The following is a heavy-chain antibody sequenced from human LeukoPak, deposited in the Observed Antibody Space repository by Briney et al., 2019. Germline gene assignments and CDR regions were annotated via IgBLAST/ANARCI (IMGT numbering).Heavy chain of an antibody. D-gene: IGHD3-3*01. J-gene: IGHJ4*02. CDR3: ATDRGWRTSGYYLYYFEY. CDR1: GFTMSHYG. CDR2: IKHDGSEK. Sequence: PGGSLRLSCAASGFTMSHYGVSWVRQAPGKGLEWVASIKHDGSEKYYVDSVRGRFTISRDNTMNSLYLQMSSLRAEDTAVYYCATDRGWRTSGYYLYYFEYWGQGTLVTYSS. V-gene: IGHV3-7*01.